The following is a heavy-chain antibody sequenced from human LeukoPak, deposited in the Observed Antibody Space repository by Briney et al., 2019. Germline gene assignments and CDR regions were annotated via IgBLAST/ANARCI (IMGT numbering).Heavy chain of an antibody. V-gene: IGHV3-7*03. D-gene: IGHD6-13*01. CDR3: ARDGIAAAGNSYYYMDV. Sequence: PGGSLRLSCAASGFTFSNYWMSWVRQAPGKGLEWVANIKQDGSEKYYVDSVKGRFTISRDNAKKSLYLQMNSLRAEDTALYYCARDGIAAAGNSYYYMDVWGKGTTVTVSS. CDR2: IKQDGSEK. J-gene: IGHJ6*03. CDR1: GFTFSNYW.